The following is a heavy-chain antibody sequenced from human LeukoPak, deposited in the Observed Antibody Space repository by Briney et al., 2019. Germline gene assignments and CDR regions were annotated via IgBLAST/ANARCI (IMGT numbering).Heavy chain of an antibody. V-gene: IGHV3-23*01. CDR2: ISAIVGAT. CDR1: GFTFSNYA. J-gene: IGHJ4*02. Sequence: GGSLRLSCAASGFTFSNYAMTWVREAPGKGLEWGSSISAIVGATNYADSVKGRFTISRDNSKNTLYLQMNSLRVEDTAVYYCATGVSGDHWGQGTLVTVSS. D-gene: IGHD3-16*01. CDR3: ATGVSGDH.